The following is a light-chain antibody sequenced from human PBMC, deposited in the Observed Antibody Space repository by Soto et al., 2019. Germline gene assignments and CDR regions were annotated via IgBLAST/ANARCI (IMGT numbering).Light chain of an antibody. CDR1: SSDVGYYNY. Sequence: QSALTQPASVSGSPGQSITISCTGTSSDVGYYNYVSWYQQHPGKAPKLMIYDVSKRPSGVPDRFSGSKSGNTASLTISGLQAEDEADYYCCSYAGSYTLVFGGGTQLTVL. CDR3: CSYAGSYTLV. J-gene: IGLJ2*01. CDR2: DVS. V-gene: IGLV2-11*01.